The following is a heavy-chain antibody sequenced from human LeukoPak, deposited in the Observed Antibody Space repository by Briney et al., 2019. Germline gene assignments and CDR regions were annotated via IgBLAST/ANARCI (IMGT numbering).Heavy chain of an antibody. CDR1: GFIFSSYA. D-gene: IGHD3-22*01. Sequence: GGSLRLSCAASGFIFSSYAMHWVRQAPGKGLEWVAVISYDGSNNYYADSVKGRFTISIDNSKNTVYLQMNSLRAEDTAVYYCARNNYDRMDVWGQGTTVTVSS. CDR3: ARNNYDRMDV. CDR2: ISYDGSNN. J-gene: IGHJ6*02. V-gene: IGHV3-30-3*01.